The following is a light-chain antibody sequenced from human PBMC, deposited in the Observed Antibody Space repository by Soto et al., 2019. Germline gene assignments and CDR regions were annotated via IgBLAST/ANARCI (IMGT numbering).Light chain of an antibody. V-gene: IGLV2-23*02. CDR2: EVN. Sequence: QSALTQPAAVSGSTGQSITISCTGTSSDVGYYNLVSWYQQHPGKAPKLIIYEVNKRPSGFSNRFSGSKSGNTACLTISGLQAEDEADYYCCSYAGSTTHYVFGTGTKVTVL. J-gene: IGLJ1*01. CDR3: CSYAGSTTHYV. CDR1: SSDVGYYNL.